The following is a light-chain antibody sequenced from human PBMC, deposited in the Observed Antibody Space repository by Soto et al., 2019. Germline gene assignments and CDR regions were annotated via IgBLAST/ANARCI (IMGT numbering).Light chain of an antibody. CDR2: RAS. CDR3: QQYTTFSYT. V-gene: IGKV1-5*03. Sequence: DIQMTQSPSTLSASVGDRVNITCRASQNINSWLAWYQQKSEKAPKLLIYRASSLESGVPSRFSGSGSGTEFTLTISSLQPDDFATYYCQQYTTFSYTFGQGTKLEIK. CDR1: QNINSW. J-gene: IGKJ2*01.